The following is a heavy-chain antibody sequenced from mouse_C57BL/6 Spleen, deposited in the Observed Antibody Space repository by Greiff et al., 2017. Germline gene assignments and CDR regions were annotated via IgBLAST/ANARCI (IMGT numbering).Heavy chain of an antibody. D-gene: IGHD1-1*01. V-gene: IGHV1-63*01. CDR2: IYPGGGYT. CDR1: GYTFTNYW. Sequence: QVQLQQSGAELVRPGTSVKMSCKASGYTFTNYWIGWAKQRPGHGLEWIGDIYPGGGYTNYNEKFKGKATLTADKSSSTAYMQFSSLTSEDSAIYYGARDGDYGSTLDYWGQGTTLTVSS. J-gene: IGHJ2*01. CDR3: ARDGDYGSTLDY.